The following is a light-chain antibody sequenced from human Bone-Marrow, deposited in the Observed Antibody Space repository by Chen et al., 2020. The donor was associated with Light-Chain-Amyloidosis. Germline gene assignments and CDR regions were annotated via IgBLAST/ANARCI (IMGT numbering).Light chain of an antibody. Sequence: EIVLTQSPGTLSLSPGEGANLACRASQTISSNYLTWYKQTFGRAPRLLIYGSSSRATGIPDRFTGSGSGTDFTLTINRLEPEDFAMYYCQQYGTSPLTFGGGTKVEIK. CDR1: QTISSNY. CDR3: QQYGTSPLT. CDR2: GSS. V-gene: IGKV3-20*01. J-gene: IGKJ4*01.